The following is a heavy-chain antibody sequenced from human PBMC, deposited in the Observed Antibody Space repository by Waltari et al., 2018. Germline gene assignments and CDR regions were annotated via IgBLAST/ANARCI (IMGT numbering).Heavy chain of an antibody. Sequence: QVQLVQSGAEVKKHGSSVKVSCKASGGTFSSYAISWVRQATGQGLEWMGGISPIFGTANYAQKFQGIFTITADESTSTAYMELSSLRSEDTAVYYCARRYCSGGSCLHFDYWGQGTLVTVSS. J-gene: IGHJ4*02. CDR2: ISPIFGTA. D-gene: IGHD2-15*01. CDR1: GGTFSSYA. CDR3: ARRYCSGGSCLHFDY. V-gene: IGHV1-69*13.